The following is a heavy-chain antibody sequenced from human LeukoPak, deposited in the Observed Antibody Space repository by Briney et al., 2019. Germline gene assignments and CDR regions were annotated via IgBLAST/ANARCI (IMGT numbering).Heavy chain of an antibody. CDR3: ARAYCGGDCYSRVPDWYFDL. CDR2: ISGSGGST. CDR1: GFTFSSYA. Sequence: GGSLRLSCAASGFTFSSYAMSWVRQAPGKGLEWVSAISGSGGSTYYADSVKGRFTISRDNSKNTLYLQMNSLRAEDTAVYYCARAYCGGDCYSRVPDWYFDLWGRGTLVTVSS. V-gene: IGHV3-23*01. J-gene: IGHJ2*01. D-gene: IGHD2-21*02.